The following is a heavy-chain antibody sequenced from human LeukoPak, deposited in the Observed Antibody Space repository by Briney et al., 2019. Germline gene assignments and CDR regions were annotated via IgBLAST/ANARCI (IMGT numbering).Heavy chain of an antibody. CDR2: IRSKAYGGTT. CDR1: GFTFSSYA. D-gene: IGHD3-22*01. Sequence: GGSLRLSCAASGFTFSSYAMSWVRQAPGKGLEWVGFIRSKAYGGTTEYAASVKGRFTISRDDSKSIAYLQMNSLKTEDTAVYYCTRTPRYYDSSGYYSLDYWYLDLWGRGTLVTVSS. V-gene: IGHV3-49*04. CDR3: TRTPRYYDSSGYYSLDYWYLDL. J-gene: IGHJ2*01.